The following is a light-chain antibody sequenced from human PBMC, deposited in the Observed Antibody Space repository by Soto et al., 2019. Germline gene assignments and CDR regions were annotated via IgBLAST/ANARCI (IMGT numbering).Light chain of an antibody. CDR1: QSVSSY. CDR2: DAS. V-gene: IGKV3-11*01. CDR3: QQRSNWPLT. Sequence: EIVLTQSPATLSLSPGERATLSCRASQSVSSYLAWYQQKPGQAPRLLIYDASNRATGIPARFSGSGSGTDFPLTISRPEPEDFAVYYCQQRSNWPLTFGGGTKVEIK. J-gene: IGKJ4*01.